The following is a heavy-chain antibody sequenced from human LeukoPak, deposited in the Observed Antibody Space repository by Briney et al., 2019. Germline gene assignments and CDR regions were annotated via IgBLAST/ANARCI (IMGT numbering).Heavy chain of an antibody. CDR1: GFTFSSYG. J-gene: IGHJ6*02. D-gene: IGHD3-22*01. Sequence: GGSLRLSCAASGFTFSSYGMHWVRQAPGKGLEWVAVISYDGSNKYYADSVKGRFTISRDNSKNTLYLQMNSLRAEDTAVYYCAKDYYDSSGYYRYCYYGMDVWGQGTTVTVSS. CDR3: AKDYYDSSGYYRYCYYGMDV. CDR2: ISYDGSNK. V-gene: IGHV3-30*18.